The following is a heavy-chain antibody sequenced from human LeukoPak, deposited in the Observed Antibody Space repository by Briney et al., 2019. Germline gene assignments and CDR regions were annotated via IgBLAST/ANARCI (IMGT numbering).Heavy chain of an antibody. CDR2: LHSDGTST. J-gene: IGHJ4*02. CDR3: ARSGWSYYFDY. V-gene: IGHV3-74*01. D-gene: IGHD6-25*01. CDR1: GFTLSNYW. Sequence: PGGSLRLSCAASGFTLSNYWMHWVRQAPGKGLVWVSRLHSDGTSTSYADSVRGRFTISRDNDRHTLYLQMNTLRAEDTAVYYCARSGWSYYFDYWGQGTLVTVSS.